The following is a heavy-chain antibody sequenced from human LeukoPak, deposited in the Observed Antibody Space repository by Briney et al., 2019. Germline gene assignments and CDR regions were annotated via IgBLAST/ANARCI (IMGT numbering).Heavy chain of an antibody. Sequence: RGSLRLSCAASGFTFSSYSIHWVRQAPGKGLEWVAVISYDGSNKYYADSVKGRFTISRDNSKNTLYLQMNSLRAEDTAVYYCAREPFGGYQYYYYYYGMDVWGKGTTVTVSS. CDR1: GFTFSSYS. V-gene: IGHV3-30*04. J-gene: IGHJ6*04. CDR2: ISYDGSNK. CDR3: AREPFGGYQYYYYYYGMDV. D-gene: IGHD3-16*01.